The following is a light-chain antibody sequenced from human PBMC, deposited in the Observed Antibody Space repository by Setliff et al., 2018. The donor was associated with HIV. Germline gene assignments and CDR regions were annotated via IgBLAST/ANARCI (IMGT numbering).Light chain of an antibody. CDR3: YSYEATNTYV. V-gene: IGLV2-11*01. CDR1: LSDVGGHNF. CDR2: DVI. J-gene: IGLJ1*01. Sequence: QSALTQPRSVSGSPGQSVTVSCTGTLSDVGGHNFVSWYQQHPGKAPTLLIYDVIRRPSGVPDRFSGSKSGNTASLTISGLQAEDEADYYCYSYEATNTYVFGTGTKVTVL.